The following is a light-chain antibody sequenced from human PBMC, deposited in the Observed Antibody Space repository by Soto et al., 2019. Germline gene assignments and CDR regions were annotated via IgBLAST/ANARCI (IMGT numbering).Light chain of an antibody. V-gene: IGKV1-12*01. CDR1: QGISNW. J-gene: IGKJ4*01. CDR2: TGS. Sequence: DIQMTQSPSSVSASVGDRVSITGRASQGISNWLAWYQQKPGRAPKLLIYTGSSLQSGVPSRFSGTGSGTDFTLTISSLQPEDVATYYCQQANSFPLTFGGGTKVEIQ. CDR3: QQANSFPLT.